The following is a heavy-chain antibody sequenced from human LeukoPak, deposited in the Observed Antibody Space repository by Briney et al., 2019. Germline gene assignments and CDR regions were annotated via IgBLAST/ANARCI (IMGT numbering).Heavy chain of an antibody. D-gene: IGHD2-2*01. CDR2: IYSSGKT. CDR3: ARDPGRVGDY. Sequence: PGGSLRLSCAVSGFIVSSNYMSWVRQAPGKGLECVSVIYSSGKTYYADPVKGRFTISRDNSKNTLYLQMNSLRVEDTAVYYCARDPGRVGDYWGQGTPVTVSS. V-gene: IGHV3-53*01. J-gene: IGHJ4*02. CDR1: GFIVSSNY.